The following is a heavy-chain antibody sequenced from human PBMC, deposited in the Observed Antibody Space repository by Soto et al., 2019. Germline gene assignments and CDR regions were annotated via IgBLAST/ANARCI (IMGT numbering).Heavy chain of an antibody. D-gene: IGHD4-17*01. CDR1: GGSISSGGYS. CDR2: IYHSGTT. CDR3: ARAHYGDYGYGMDV. V-gene: IGHV4-30-2*01. J-gene: IGHJ6*02. Sequence: SETMSLTCAVSGGSISSGGYSWTWIRQPPGKGLEWIGYIYHSGTTYYNPSLKSRVTISVDRSKNQFSLKLSSVTAADTAVYYCARAHYGDYGYGMDVWGQGTTVTVS.